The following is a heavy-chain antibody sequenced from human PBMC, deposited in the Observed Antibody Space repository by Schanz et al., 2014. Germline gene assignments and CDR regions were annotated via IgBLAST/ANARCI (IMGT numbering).Heavy chain of an antibody. CDR1: GGTFSTYP. J-gene: IGHJ3*02. CDR3: ARGGGTEDVFDI. V-gene: IGHV1-69*09. CDR2: IIPIHGIV. Sequence: QVQLVQSGTQVKKPGASVKVSCKASGGTFSTYPINWLRQAPGQGLEWMGRIIPIHGIVNYAQRFQDRVRITADKSTSTAYMELSSLRSDDTAVYYCARGGGTEDVFDIWGQGTILTVSS. D-gene: IGHD1-1*01.